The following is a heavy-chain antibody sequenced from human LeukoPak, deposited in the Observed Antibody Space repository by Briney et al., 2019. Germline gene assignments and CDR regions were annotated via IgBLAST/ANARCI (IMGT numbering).Heavy chain of an antibody. CDR2: ISGSGGST. CDR3: AKDSGDYGWGNWFDP. CDR1: GFTFSSYA. Sequence: GSLRLSCAASGFTFSSYAMSWVRQAPGKGLEWVSAISGSGGSTYYADSVKGRFTISRDNSKNTLYLQMNSLRAEDTAVYYCAKDSGDYGWGNWFDPWGQGTLVTVSS. D-gene: IGHD4-17*01. V-gene: IGHV3-23*01. J-gene: IGHJ5*02.